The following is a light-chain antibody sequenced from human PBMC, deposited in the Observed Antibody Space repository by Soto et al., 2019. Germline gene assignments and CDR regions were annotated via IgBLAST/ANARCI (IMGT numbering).Light chain of an antibody. CDR2: GAS. CDR3: QQYGSSPQWT. J-gene: IGKJ1*01. Sequence: ELVSTQSPGTLSLSPGERATLSCRASQSVSSSYLAWYQQKPGQAPRLLIYGASSRATGIPDRFRGSGSGTDFTLTISRLEPEDFAVYYCQQYGSSPQWTFGQGTKV. CDR1: QSVSSSY. V-gene: IGKV3-20*01.